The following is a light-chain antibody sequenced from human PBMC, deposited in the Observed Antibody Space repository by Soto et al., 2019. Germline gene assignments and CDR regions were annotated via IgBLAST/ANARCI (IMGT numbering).Light chain of an antibody. Sequence: DIVMTQSPDSLAVSLGERATINCKSSQSVLYSSNNKNYLAWYQQKPGQPPKLLIYWASTRESGVPDRFSGSESGTYFTLTISRLQAEDVAVYYCQQYYSTPWTFGQGTKVEIK. CDR3: QQYYSTPWT. J-gene: IGKJ1*01. CDR2: WAS. V-gene: IGKV4-1*01. CDR1: QSVLYSSNNKNY.